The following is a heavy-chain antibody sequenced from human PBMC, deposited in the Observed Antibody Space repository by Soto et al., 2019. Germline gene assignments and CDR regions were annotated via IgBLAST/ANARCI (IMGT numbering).Heavy chain of an antibody. CDR1: GVTFSTYA. J-gene: IGHJ4*02. CDR3: ARDSNADGDHDEFDY. V-gene: IGHV3-23*01. D-gene: IGHD4-17*01. Sequence: EVPLLESGGGLVQPGGSLRLSCAAGGVTFSTYAMRWVRQVPGKGLVWVSAISGSGGSTYYADSVKGRFTISRDKPKNTLYLQMNSLRADDTAVYYCARDSNADGDHDEFDYWGQGTLVTVSS. CDR2: ISGSGGST.